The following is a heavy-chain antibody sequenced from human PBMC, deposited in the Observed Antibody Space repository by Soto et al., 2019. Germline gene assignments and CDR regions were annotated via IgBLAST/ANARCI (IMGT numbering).Heavy chain of an antibody. D-gene: IGHD6-13*01. J-gene: IGHJ5*02. CDR1: GYTFTSYD. Sequence: ASVKVSCKASGYTFTSYDINWVRQATGQGLEWMGWMNPNSGNTGYAQKFQGRVTMTRNTSISTAYMELSSLRSEDTAVCYCARDDSSSWYNWFDPWGQGTLVTVSS. CDR2: MNPNSGNT. CDR3: ARDDSSSWYNWFDP. V-gene: IGHV1-8*01.